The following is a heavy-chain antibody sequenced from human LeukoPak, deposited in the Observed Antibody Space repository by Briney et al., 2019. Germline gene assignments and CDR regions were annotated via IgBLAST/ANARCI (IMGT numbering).Heavy chain of an antibody. J-gene: IGHJ4*02. CDR1: GFTFDKAW. D-gene: IGHD4-17*01. CDR2: IKSKIHGGTI. V-gene: IGHV3-15*01. Sequence: GGSLRLSCAASGFTFDKAWMTWVRQAPGKGLEWVGRIKSKIHGGTIDYAAPVKGRFTISRDDSENTVYLQMSSLRTEDTALYYCAKWTTVTMFIGPIDYWGQGTLLTVSS. CDR3: AKWTTVTMFIGPIDY.